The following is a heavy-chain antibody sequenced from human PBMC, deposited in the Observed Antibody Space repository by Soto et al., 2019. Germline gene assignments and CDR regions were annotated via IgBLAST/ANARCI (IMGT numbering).Heavy chain of an antibody. J-gene: IGHJ4*02. CDR2: IIPILGIA. V-gene: IGHV1-69*02. CDR3: ASRLYDILTGYLYNY. D-gene: IGHD3-9*01. CDR1: GGTFSSYT. Sequence: SVKVSCKASGGTFSSYTISWVRQAPGQGIEWMGRIIPILGIANYAQKFQGRVTITADKSTSTAYMELSSLRSEDMAVYYFASRLYDILTGYLYNYWGQGTLVTVSS.